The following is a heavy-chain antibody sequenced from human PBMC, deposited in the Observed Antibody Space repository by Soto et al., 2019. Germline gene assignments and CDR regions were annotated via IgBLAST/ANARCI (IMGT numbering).Heavy chain of an antibody. V-gene: IGHV4-34*01. CDR1: GGSFSGYH. J-gene: IGHJ4*02. D-gene: IGHD4-4*01. CDR3: ATFVGATTVTRGSPRDY. CDR2: INPSGSI. Sequence: SETLSLTCAVYGGSFSGYHWSWFRQPPGKGLEWIGEINPSGSINYNPSLKSRVTISVDTSKNQFSLNLSSVTAADTAVYYCATFVGATTVTRGSPRDYXGQGTLVTVSS.